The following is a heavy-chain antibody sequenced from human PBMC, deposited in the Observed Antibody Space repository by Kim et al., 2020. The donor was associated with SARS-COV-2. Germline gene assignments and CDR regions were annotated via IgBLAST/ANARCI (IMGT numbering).Heavy chain of an antibody. Sequence: GGSLRLSCGASGFSFRPHAMTWVRHAPGKGLEWISAISPTEDRSTHYADSVKGRCTISRDDSKNTVYLQMDSLTTEDTAIYYCAKYMD. CDR1: GFSFRPHA. CDR3: AKYMD. V-gene: IGHV3-23*01. CDR2: ISPTEDRST. J-gene: IGHJ6*03.